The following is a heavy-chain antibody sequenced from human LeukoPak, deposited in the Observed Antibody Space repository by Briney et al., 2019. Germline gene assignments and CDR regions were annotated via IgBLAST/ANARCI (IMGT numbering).Heavy chain of an antibody. CDR1: GFTFSNYP. CDR2: ISGSGGNT. CDR3: AKDFHYYYGSGSYLDAFDI. D-gene: IGHD3-10*01. V-gene: IGHV3-23*01. Sequence: GGSLRLSCAASGFTFSNYPMHWVRQAPGNGLEWVSGISGSGGNTYYADSVKGRFTISRDNSKNTLYLQMNSLRAEDTAVYYCAKDFHYYYGSGSYLDAFDIWGQGTMVTVSS. J-gene: IGHJ3*02.